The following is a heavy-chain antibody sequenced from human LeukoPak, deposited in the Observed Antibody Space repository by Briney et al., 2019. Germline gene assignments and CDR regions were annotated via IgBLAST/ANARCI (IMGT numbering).Heavy chain of an antibody. J-gene: IGHJ4*02. CDR1: GYTFTDYY. V-gene: IGHV1-2*02. D-gene: IGHD2-2*01. CDR3: ARDQRDCSSTSCYHGY. Sequence: ASVKVSCKASGYTFTDYYVHWVRQAPGQGLEWMGWINPNSGGTNSAQKFHGRVSMTRDTSISTAYMELSRLRSDDTAVYYCARDQRDCSSTSCYHGYWGQGTLVTVSS. CDR2: INPNSGGT.